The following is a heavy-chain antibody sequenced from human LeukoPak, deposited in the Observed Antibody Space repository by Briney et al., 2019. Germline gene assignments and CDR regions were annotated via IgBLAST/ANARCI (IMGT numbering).Heavy chain of an antibody. Sequence: SETLSLTCSVPGGSITSGDYRWGWNRQSPGRGLEWIGSFYNRGSPYYNPSPKSRVTISLDTSKNQFSLKLTSVTAADTAIYYCARQFDYWGPGTLVTVSS. V-gene: IGHV4-39*01. CDR1: GGSITSGDYR. CDR3: ARQFDY. J-gene: IGHJ4*02. CDR2: FYNRGSP.